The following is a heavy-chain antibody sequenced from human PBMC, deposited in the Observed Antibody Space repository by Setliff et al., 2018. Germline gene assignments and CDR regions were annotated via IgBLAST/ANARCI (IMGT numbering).Heavy chain of an antibody. Sequence: SETLSLTCTVSGGSVSNSGFFWGWLRQAPGKGLEWIGNIYDSGSSNYNASLKSRLVITRDTSKNQISLKLTSVTAADTAVYYCGRGFSRIEGWGNWFDPWGQGILVTVSS. V-gene: IGHV4-39*01. CDR2: IYDSGSS. CDR3: GRGFSRIEGWGNWFDP. D-gene: IGHD2-15*01. CDR1: GGSVSNSGFF. J-gene: IGHJ5*02.